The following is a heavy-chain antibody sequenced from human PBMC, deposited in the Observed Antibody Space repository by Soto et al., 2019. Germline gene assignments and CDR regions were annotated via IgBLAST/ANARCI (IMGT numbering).Heavy chain of an antibody. Sequence: PGGSLILSCAASGFTFSSYSMHWVRQAPGKGLEYVSAISSNGGSTYYANSVKGRFTISRDNSKNTLYLQMGSLRAEDMAVYYCARYGIAARTRSFDYWGQGTLVTVSS. V-gene: IGHV3-64*01. CDR3: ARYGIAARTRSFDY. J-gene: IGHJ4*02. CDR1: GFTFSSYS. D-gene: IGHD6-6*01. CDR2: ISSNGGST.